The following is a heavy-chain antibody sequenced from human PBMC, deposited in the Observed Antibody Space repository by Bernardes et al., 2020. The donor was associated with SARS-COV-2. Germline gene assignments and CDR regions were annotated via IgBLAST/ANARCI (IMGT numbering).Heavy chain of an antibody. CDR3: ATEAGEWLES. CDR2: IWHDGSRE. Sequence: GGSLRLSCAASGFTFRDYTMHWVRQAPGKGLEWVAVIWHDGSREYYVDSVKGRFAISGDNSNNTHYLQMNNLRVEDTALYRCATEAGEWLESLGQGTLVTVSS. D-gene: IGHD4-17*01. V-gene: IGHV3-33*01. CDR1: GFTFRDYT. J-gene: IGHJ5*01.